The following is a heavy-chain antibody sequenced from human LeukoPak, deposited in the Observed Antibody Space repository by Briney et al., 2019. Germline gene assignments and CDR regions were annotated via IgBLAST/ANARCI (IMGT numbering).Heavy chain of an antibody. J-gene: IGHJ6*03. CDR3: AREHDQLLWGYYYMDV. D-gene: IGHD2-2*01. Sequence: GASVKVSCKASGYSFTRYYISWVRQAPGQGLEWMGWINPNGGGTNYPQKFQGRVTMTRDTSISTAYMDLGRLRSDDTAVYYCAREHDQLLWGYYYMDVWGKGTTVTVSS. V-gene: IGHV1-2*02. CDR1: GYSFTRYY. CDR2: INPNGGGT.